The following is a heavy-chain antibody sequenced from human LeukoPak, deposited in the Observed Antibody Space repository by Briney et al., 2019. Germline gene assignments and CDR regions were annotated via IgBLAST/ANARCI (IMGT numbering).Heavy chain of an antibody. V-gene: IGHV3-30*04. CDR2: ISYDGSSR. Sequence: GGSLRLSCAASGFSFSNYPMQWVRQAPGKGLEWVATISYDGSSRYSAGSVKGRFTISRDNSKNTLSLQMNSLRAEDTAVYYCARESIRGWALEYWGQGTLVTVSS. CDR3: ARESIRGWALEY. J-gene: IGHJ4*02. CDR1: GFSFSNYP. D-gene: IGHD6-19*01.